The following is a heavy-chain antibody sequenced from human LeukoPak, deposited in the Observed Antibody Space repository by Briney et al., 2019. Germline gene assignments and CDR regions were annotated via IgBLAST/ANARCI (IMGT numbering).Heavy chain of an antibody. V-gene: IGHV3-53*01. CDR3: ARDRAYGSGSSGKGSYYYYGMDV. Sequence: PGGSLRLSCAASGFTVSSNYMSWVRQAPGKGLEWVSVIYSGGSTYYADSVKGRFTISRDNSKNTLYLQMNSLRAEDTAVYYCARDRAYGSGSSGKGSYYYYGMDVWGKGTTVTASS. CDR2: IYSGGST. J-gene: IGHJ6*04. CDR1: GFTVSSNY. D-gene: IGHD3-10*01.